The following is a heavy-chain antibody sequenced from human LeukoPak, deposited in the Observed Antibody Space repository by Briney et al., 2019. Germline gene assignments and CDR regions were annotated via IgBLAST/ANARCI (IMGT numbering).Heavy chain of an antibody. D-gene: IGHD6-19*01. CDR2: ITGSGGHS. CDR3: AGDVARSDSAPYSSGWNY. CDR1: GFTFASYG. Sequence: PGGSLRLSCAASGFTFASYGMTGVPQAPGKGLEWVSTITGSGGHSDYADSVKGRFTISRDNSRNTLYLQMNSLRAEDTAVYYCAGDVARSDSAPYSSGWNYWGQGTLVSVSS. V-gene: IGHV3-23*01. J-gene: IGHJ4*01.